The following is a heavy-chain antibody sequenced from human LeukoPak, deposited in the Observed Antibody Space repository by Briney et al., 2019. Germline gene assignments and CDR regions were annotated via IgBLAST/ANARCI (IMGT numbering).Heavy chain of an antibody. Sequence: SQTLSLTCTVSGGSISSGDYYWSWIRQPPGKGLEWIGYIYYSGSTYYNPPLKSRVTISVDTSKNQFSLKLSSVTAADTAVYYCARVPYYYGSGSYFDYWGQGTLVTVSS. V-gene: IGHV4-30-4*01. CDR1: GGSISSGDYY. CDR3: ARVPYYYGSGSYFDY. D-gene: IGHD3-10*01. CDR2: IYYSGST. J-gene: IGHJ4*02.